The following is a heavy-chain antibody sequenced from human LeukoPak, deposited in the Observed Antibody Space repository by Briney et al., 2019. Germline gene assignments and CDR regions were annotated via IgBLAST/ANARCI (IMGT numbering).Heavy chain of an antibody. V-gene: IGHV3-30*03. CDR3: AREAEDAFDI. CDR2: ISYDGSNK. CDR1: GFTFSSYG. J-gene: IGHJ3*02. Sequence: GGSLRLSCAASGFTFSSYGMQWVRQAPGKGLEWVAVISYDGSNKYYADSVKGRFTISRDNSKNSLYLQMNSLRAEDTAVYYCAREAEDAFDIWGQGTMVTVSS.